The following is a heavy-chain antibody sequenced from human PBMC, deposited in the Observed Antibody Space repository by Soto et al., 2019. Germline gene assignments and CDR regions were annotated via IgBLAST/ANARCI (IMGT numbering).Heavy chain of an antibody. CDR2: INHSGTT. V-gene: IGHV4-34*01. CDR3: ARDLWGYCGTDCYPLDV. CDR1: GGSFTDYF. Sequence: ASETLSLTCAVYGGSFTDYFWSWIRQPPGKGLEWIAEINHSGTTGYNPSLKSRVTMSVDPSKNQFSLNLRSVTAADTAVYYCARDLWGYCGTDCYPLDVWGQGTTVTVS. J-gene: IGHJ6*02. D-gene: IGHD2-21*02.